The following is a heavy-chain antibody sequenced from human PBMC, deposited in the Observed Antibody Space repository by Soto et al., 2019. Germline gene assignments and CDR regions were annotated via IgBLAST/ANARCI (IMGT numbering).Heavy chain of an antibody. D-gene: IGHD4-17*01. Sequence: PRGSLRLACVASGFTFSNYAIHFFRHAPGKGLGWVAVISSDGSEKYYLDSVRDRFTISRDNSKNTLYLQMNNLRPEDTAMYYCANSWTTLTTGFDFWGQGALVTVS. J-gene: IGHJ4*02. CDR1: GFTFSNYA. CDR2: ISSDGSEK. CDR3: ANSWTTLTTGFDF. V-gene: IGHV3-30*18.